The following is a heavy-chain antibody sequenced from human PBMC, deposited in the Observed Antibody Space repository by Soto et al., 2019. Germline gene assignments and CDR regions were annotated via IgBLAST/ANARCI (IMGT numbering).Heavy chain of an antibody. V-gene: IGHV5-51*01. CDR3: ARLGRSSTGSEDYYYYYGMDV. D-gene: IGHD2-2*01. Sequence: GESLKISCKGSGYSFTSYWIGWVRQMPGKGLEWMGIIYPGDSDTRYSPSFQGQVTISADKSISTAYLQWSSLKASDTAMYYCARLGRSSTGSEDYYYYYGMDVWGQGTTVTVSS. J-gene: IGHJ6*02. CDR2: IYPGDSDT. CDR1: GYSFTSYW.